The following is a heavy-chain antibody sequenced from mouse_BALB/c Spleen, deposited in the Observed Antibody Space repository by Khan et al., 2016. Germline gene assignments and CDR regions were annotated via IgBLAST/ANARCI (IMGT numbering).Heavy chain of an antibody. CDR1: GYSITSDYA. CDR2: ISYSGSP. J-gene: IGHJ2*01. D-gene: IGHD1-2*01. Sequence: EVQLQESGPGLVKPSQSLSLTCTVTGYSITSDYAWNWIRQFPGNKLEWMGYISYSGSPSSNPSLKSRISITRDTSKNQFFLQLNSVTTEDTATYYCARWGYGSLYFDYWGQGTTLTVSS. V-gene: IGHV3-2*02. CDR3: ARWGYGSLYFDY.